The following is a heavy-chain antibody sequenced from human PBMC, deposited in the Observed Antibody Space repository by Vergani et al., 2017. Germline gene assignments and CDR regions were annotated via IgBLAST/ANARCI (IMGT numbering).Heavy chain of an antibody. CDR1: GFTFGDDA. J-gene: IGHJ4*02. CDR3: ARDPSHTVTEYYFDY. CDR2: IWYDGSNK. D-gene: IGHD4-17*01. Sequence: VQLVESGGELVQPGRPLRLSCTASGFTFGDDAISWFRQAPGKGPEWVAVIWYDGSNKYYADSVKGRFTISRDNSKNTLYLQMNSLRAEDTAVYYCARDPSHTVTEYYFDYWGQGSLVTVSS. V-gene: IGHV3-33*01.